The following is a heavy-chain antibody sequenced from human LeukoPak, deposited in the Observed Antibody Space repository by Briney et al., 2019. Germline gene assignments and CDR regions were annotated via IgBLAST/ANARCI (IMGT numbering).Heavy chain of an antibody. J-gene: IGHJ6*02. V-gene: IGHV1-2*04. CDR2: INPNSGGT. CDR1: GYTFTGYY. CDR3: ARDLSLQLPGRYYYYGMDV. D-gene: IGHD2-2*01. Sequence: ASVKVSCKASGYTFTGYYMHRVRQAPGQGLEWMGWINPNSGGTNYAQKFQGWVTMTRDTSISTAYMELSRLRSDDTAVYYCARDLSLQLPGRYYYYGMDVWGQGTTVTVSS.